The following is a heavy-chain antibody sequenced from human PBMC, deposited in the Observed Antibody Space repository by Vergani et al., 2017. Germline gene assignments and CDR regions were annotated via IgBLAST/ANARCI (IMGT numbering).Heavy chain of an antibody. V-gene: IGHV1-69*18. CDR1: GGTFSSYA. D-gene: IGHD2-2*01. Sequence: QVQLVQSGAEVKKPGSSVKVSCKASGGTFSSYAISWVRQAPGQGLEWMGRIIPIFGTANYAQKFQGRVTITADESTSTAYMELSSLRSEDTAVYYCARDKGVVVVPAAISLHYYGMDVWGQGTTVTVSS. CDR2: IIPIFGTA. J-gene: IGHJ6*02. CDR3: ARDKGVVVVPAAISLHYYGMDV.